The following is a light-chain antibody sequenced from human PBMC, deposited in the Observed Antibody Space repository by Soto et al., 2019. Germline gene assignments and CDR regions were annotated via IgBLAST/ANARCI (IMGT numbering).Light chain of an antibody. V-gene: IGLV2-14*01. J-gene: IGLJ1*01. CDR2: AVT. Sequence: QSVLTQPASVYGSPGQSVTISCAGTSGDVGGYNYVSWYQQHPGKAPKLMIHAVTNRPSGVSNRFSGSKSGNTASLTISSLQAEDEADYYCCSYTGASTYVFGTGTKLTVL. CDR1: SGDVGGYNY. CDR3: CSYTGASTYV.